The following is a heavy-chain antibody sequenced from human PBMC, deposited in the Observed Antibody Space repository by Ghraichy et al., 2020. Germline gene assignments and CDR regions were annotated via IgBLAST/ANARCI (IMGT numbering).Heavy chain of an antibody. J-gene: IGHJ6*02. D-gene: IGHD3-10*01. CDR2: IKQDGSEK. V-gene: IGHV3-7*03. CDR1: GFTLSSYW. Sequence: GGSLRLSCAASGFTLSSYWMSWVRQAPGKGLEWVANIKQDGSEKYYVDSVKGRFTISRDNAKNSLYLQMNSLRAEDTAVYYCARERGSRAMDVWGQGTTVTVSS. CDR3: ARERGSRAMDV.